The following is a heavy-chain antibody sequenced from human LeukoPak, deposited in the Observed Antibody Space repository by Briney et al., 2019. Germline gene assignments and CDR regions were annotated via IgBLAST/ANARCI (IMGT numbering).Heavy chain of an antibody. D-gene: IGHD2-2*01. V-gene: IGHV3-23*01. J-gene: IGHJ4*02. CDR1: GFTFSRYA. Sequence: GGSLRLSCAASGFTFSRYAMSWVRQAPGKGLEWVSAISGSGGSTYYADSVKGRFTISRDNSKNTLYLQMNSLRAEDTAVYYCAGGYQLLPGYFDYWGQGTLVTVSS. CDR2: ISGSGGST. CDR3: AGGYQLLPGYFDY.